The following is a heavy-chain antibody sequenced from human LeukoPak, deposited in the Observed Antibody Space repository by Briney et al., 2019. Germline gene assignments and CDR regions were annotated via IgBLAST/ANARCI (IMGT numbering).Heavy chain of an antibody. J-gene: IGHJ4*02. Sequence: ASVKVSCKASGGTFSSYAISWVRQAPGQGLEWMGGIIPIFGTANYAQKFQGRVTITTDESTSTAYMELSSLRSEDTAVYYCARDRITGTSPDYWGQGTLVTVSS. V-gene: IGHV1-69*05. CDR1: GGTFSSYA. CDR2: IIPIFGTA. D-gene: IGHD1-7*01. CDR3: ARDRITGTSPDY.